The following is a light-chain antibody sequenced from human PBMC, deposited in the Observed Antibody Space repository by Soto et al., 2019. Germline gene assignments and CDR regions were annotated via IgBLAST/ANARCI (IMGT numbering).Light chain of an antibody. CDR2: TAS. CDR3: QQYKTFPYT. J-gene: IGKJ2*01. Sequence: DIQMTQSPSTLSASVGDRVTITCRASQSVSGWLAWYQQIPGKAPNLLIYTASSLESGVSSRFSGSGSGTEFTLTISSLQPDDFATYYCQQYKTFPYTFGQGTKLEIK. CDR1: QSVSGW. V-gene: IGKV1-5*03.